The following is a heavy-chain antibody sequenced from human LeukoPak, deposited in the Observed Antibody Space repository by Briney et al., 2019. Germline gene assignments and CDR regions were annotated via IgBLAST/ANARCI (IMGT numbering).Heavy chain of an antibody. Sequence: PGGSLRLSCAAPGFTFSSYLMQCVRPAPGKGLVWVSLINGDGSGTGYADSVRGRFTVSRDNAKNTLFLQMSSLRAEGTAMYYCARDTGYSSSLWGQGTLVTVSS. CDR2: INGDGSGT. CDR1: GFTFSSYL. D-gene: IGHD6-6*01. J-gene: IGHJ4*02. CDR3: ARDTGYSSSL. V-gene: IGHV3-74*01.